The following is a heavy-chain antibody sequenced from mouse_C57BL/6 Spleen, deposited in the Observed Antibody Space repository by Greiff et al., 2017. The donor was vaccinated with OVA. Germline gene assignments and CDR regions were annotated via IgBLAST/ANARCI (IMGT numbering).Heavy chain of an antibody. Sequence: QVHVKQSGAELARPGASVKLSCKASGYTFTSYGISWVKQRTGQGLEWIGEIYPRSGNTYYNEKFKGKATLTADKSSSTAYMELRSLTSEDTAVYYCTTLYYGNPPFAYWGQGTLVTVSA. CDR3: TTLYYGNPPFAY. D-gene: IGHD2-1*01. J-gene: IGHJ3*01. CDR2: IYPRSGNT. CDR1: GYTFTSYG. V-gene: IGHV1-81*01.